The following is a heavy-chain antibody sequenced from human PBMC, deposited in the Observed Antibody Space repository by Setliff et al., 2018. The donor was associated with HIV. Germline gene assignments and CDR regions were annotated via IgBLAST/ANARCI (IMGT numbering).Heavy chain of an antibody. J-gene: IGHJ3*02. CDR1: GFTVSSNY. Sequence: PGGSLRLSCAASGFTVSSNYMSWVRQAPGKGLEWVSTIGAVGGPTHYAESVKGRFTISKDNSKNALYLQMSSLRDEDTAVYYCAKVFVFGIDAFDIWGQGTMVTVSS. CDR3: AKVFVFGIDAFDI. D-gene: IGHD3-10*02. CDR2: IGAVGGPT. V-gene: IGHV3-23*01.